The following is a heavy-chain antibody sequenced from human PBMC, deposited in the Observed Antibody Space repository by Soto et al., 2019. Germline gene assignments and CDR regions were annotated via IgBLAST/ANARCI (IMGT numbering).Heavy chain of an antibody. CDR2: IYLDDDK. J-gene: IGHJ4*02. V-gene: IGHV2-5*02. CDR3: AHIDPEIVTVGGHGGFDY. D-gene: IGHD5-12*01. Sequence: QITLKESGPTLVRPPQPLTLTCTFSGLSLTSGVGVGWIRQPPGKALEWLALIYLDDDKRYSPSLKNRLTITKDTTKSQVVLTITNVGPVDTATYFCAHIDPEIVTVGGHGGFDYWGQGTLVTVSS. CDR1: GLSLTSGVG.